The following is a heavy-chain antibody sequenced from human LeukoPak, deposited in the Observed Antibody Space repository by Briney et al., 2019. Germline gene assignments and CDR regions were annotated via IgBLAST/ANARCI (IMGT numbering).Heavy chain of an antibody. D-gene: IGHD3-3*01. CDR3: AKDVL. J-gene: IGHJ4*02. CDR2: ISTGSSYI. CDR1: GFTFSSYS. Sequence: GGSLRLSCAASGFTFSSYSMNWVRQAPGKGLEWVSSISTGSSYIYYADSVKGRFTISRDNAKNTLYLQMNSLRAEDTAVYYCAKDVLGGQGTLVTVSS. V-gene: IGHV3-21*04.